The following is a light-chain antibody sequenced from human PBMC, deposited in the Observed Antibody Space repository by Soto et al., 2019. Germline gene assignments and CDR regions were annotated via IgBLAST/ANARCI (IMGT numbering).Light chain of an antibody. CDR1: QNINKW. J-gene: IGKJ1*01. Sequence: DIQMTQSPSTLSASVGDRVTITCRASQNINKWLAWYQQKPGKAPKLLIAKASTLESGVPSRFSGSESGTDFTITISCLQPDDFATYFCQQYDTYPWTFGQGTTVEIK. V-gene: IGKV1-5*03. CDR2: KAS. CDR3: QQYDTYPWT.